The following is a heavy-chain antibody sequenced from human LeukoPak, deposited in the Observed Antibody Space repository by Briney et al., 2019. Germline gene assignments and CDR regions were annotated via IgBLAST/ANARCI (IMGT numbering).Heavy chain of an antibody. CDR3: ARGVGLWFGELSPSGYYYYMDV. V-gene: IGHV4-61*02. J-gene: IGHJ6*03. D-gene: IGHD3-10*01. CDR2: IYTSGST. CDR1: GVSINSGSYY. Sequence: PSETLSLTCTVSGVSINSGSYYWSWIRQPAGKGLEWIGRIYTSGSTKYNPSLKSRVTISVDTSKNQFSLKLSSVTAADTAVYYCARGVGLWFGELSPSGYYYYMDVWGKGTTVTISS.